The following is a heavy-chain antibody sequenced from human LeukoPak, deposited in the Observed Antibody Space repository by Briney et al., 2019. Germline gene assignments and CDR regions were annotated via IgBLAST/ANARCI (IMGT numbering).Heavy chain of an antibody. CDR2: IRYDGRNK. D-gene: IGHD6-13*01. J-gene: IGHJ4*02. CDR3: AKDHGSSDWYYFDY. V-gene: IGHV3-30*02. Sequence: GGSLRLSCAASGFIFSSYGMHWVRQAPGKGLEWVAFIRYDGRNKYYADSVKGRFTISRDNSKDTLYLQMNTLRADDTAVYYCAKDHGSSDWYYFDYWGQGTLVTVSS. CDR1: GFIFSSYG.